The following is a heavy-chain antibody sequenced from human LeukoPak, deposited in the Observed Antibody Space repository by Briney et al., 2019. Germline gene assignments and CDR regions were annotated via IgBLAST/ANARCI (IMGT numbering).Heavy chain of an antibody. CDR3: ARSLGYCSGGSCYSRWFDP. J-gene: IGHJ5*02. CDR1: GGTFSSYA. D-gene: IGHD2-15*01. V-gene: IGHV1-69*06. CDR2: IIPIFGTA. Sequence: GASVKVSCKASGGTFSSYAISWVRQAPGQGLEWMGGIIPIFGTANYAQKFQGRVTITADKSTSTAYMELSSLRSEDTAVYYCARSLGYCSGGSCYSRWFDPWGQGTLVTVSS.